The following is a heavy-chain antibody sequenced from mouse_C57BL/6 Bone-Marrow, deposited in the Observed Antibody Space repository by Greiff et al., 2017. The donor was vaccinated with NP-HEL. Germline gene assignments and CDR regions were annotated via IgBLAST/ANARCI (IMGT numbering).Heavy chain of an antibody. D-gene: IGHD6-1*01. CDR2: INYDGSST. J-gene: IGHJ1*03. CDR1: GFTFSDYY. V-gene: IGHV5-16*01. CDR3: ARERDLPWYFDV. Sequence: DVQLVESEGGLVQPGSSMKLSCTASGFTFSDYYMAWVRQVPEKGLEWVANINYDGSSTYYLDSLKSRFIISRDNAKNILYLHMSSLKSEDTATDCCARERDLPWYFDVWGTGTTVTVSS.